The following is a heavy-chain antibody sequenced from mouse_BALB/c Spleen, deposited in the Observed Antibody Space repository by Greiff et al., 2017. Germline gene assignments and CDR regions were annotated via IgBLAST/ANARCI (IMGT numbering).Heavy chain of an antibody. V-gene: IGHV1S126*01. CDR2: IDPSDSYT. Sequence: QVQLKQPGAELVKPGASVKISCKASGYTFTSYWMNWVKQRPGQGLEWIGEIDPSDSYTNNNQKFKDKATLTVDKSSSTAYMQLSSLTSEDSAVYYCARYGNYERGFAYSGQGTLVTVSA. D-gene: IGHD2-1*01. J-gene: IGHJ3*01. CDR3: ARYGNYERGFAY. CDR1: GYTFTSYW.